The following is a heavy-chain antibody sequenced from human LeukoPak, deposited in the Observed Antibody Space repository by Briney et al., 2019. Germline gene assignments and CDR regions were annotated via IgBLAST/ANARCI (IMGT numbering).Heavy chain of an antibody. CDR1: GGSISSYY. CDR2: IYYSGST. J-gene: IGHJ4*02. V-gene: IGHV4-59*01. CDR3: AKSPGIAVAGYFDY. D-gene: IGHD6-19*01. Sequence: SETLSLTCTVSGGSISSYYWSWIRQPPGKGLEWIGYIYYSGSTNYNPSLKSRVTISVDTSKNQFSLKLSSVTAADTALYYCAKSPGIAVAGYFDYWGQGTLVTVSS.